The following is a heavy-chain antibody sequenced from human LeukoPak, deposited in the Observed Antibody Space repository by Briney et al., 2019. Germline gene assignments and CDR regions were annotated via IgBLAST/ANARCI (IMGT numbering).Heavy chain of an antibody. Sequence: SETLSLPCAVSGYSITSGYYWGWIRQPPGKGLEWIGSIYHSGSTYYNPSLKTRVTISVDTSKNQFSLKLSSVTAADTAVYYCARLYLRDHCSSISCYGLYFDYWGQGTLVTVSS. V-gene: IGHV4-38-2*01. CDR1: GYSITSGYY. CDR3: ARLYLRDHCSSISCYGLYFDY. D-gene: IGHD2-2*01. J-gene: IGHJ4*02. CDR2: IYHSGST.